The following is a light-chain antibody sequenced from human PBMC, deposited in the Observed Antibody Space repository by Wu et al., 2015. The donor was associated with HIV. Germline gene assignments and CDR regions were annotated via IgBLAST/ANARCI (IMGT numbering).Light chain of an antibody. J-gene: IGKJ3*01. CDR1: QSIATY. CDR2: AAS. V-gene: IGKV1-39*01. CDR3: QQTYNFPRT. Sequence: DIQMTQSPSSLSASVGDRVTITCRASQSIATYLNWYRHRPGRAPDLLIYAASNLHSGSHQDSVAVDLGQSSISPSAVFNLKTFATYYCQQTYNFPRTFGPGTKVDI.